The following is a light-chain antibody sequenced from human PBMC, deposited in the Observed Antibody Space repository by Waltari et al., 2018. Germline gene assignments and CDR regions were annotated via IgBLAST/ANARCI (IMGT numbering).Light chain of an antibody. CDR3: SAWDSSLSAWV. CDR2: RNN. V-gene: IGLV10-54*04. CDR1: SNNVGNQG. J-gene: IGLJ3*02. Sequence: QAGLTQPPSVSKGLRQTATLTCTGNSNNVGNQGAAWLQQHQGHPPKLLSYRNNNRPSGISGGFSASRSGNTASLTSTGLQPEDEADYYCSAWDSSLSAWVFGGGTKLTVL.